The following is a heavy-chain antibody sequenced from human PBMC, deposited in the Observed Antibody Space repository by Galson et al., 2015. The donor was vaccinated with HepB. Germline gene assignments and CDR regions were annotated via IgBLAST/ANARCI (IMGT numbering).Heavy chain of an antibody. Sequence: SLRLSCAASGFTFSSSAMTWVRQAPGKGLEWVSTIDGSGVSTYYTDSVKGRFTISRDNSKNTLYLQMNSLRAEDTAVYYCAKDYRFMGVWGQGTTVTVSS. J-gene: IGHJ6*02. D-gene: IGHD3-3*01. CDR1: GFTFSSSA. CDR2: IDGSGVST. V-gene: IGHV3-23*01. CDR3: AKDYRFMGV.